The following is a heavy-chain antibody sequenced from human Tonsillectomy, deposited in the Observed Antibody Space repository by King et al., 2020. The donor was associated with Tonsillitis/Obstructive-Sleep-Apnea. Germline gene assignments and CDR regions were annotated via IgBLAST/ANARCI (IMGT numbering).Heavy chain of an antibody. V-gene: IGHV3-66*01. CDR1: GFTVSSNY. J-gene: IGHJ6*03. D-gene: IGHD2-2*01. CDR3: ARDPHIGVPAYYMDV. CDR2: IYSGVST. Sequence: VQLVESGGGLVQPGGSLRLSCAASGFTVSSNYMSGARQAPGKGREWVSVIYSGVSTYYADSVKSRFTISRDNSKNTRYLQMNSLRAEETAVYYCARDPHIGVPAYYMDVWGKGTTVTVSS.